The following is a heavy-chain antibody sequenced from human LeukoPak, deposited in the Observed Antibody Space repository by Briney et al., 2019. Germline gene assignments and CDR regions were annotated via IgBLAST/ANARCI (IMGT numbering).Heavy chain of an antibody. V-gene: IGHV3-48*03. Sequence: GGSLRLSCAASGFTFSSYEMNWVRQAPGKGLEWVSYISSSSSTIYYADSVKGRFTISRDNAKNSLYLQMNSLRAEDTAVYYCARAQHNWNFRRRHYYYYMDVWGKGTTVTVSS. J-gene: IGHJ6*03. D-gene: IGHD1-7*01. CDR3: ARAQHNWNFRRRHYYYYMDV. CDR2: ISSSSSTI. CDR1: GFTFSSYE.